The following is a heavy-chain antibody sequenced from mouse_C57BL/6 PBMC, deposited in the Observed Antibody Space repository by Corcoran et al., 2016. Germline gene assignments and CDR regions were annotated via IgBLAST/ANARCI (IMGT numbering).Heavy chain of an antibody. CDR2: IKTYSGVP. CDR1: GYTFTTYG. CDR3: ARFHYDSLLDY. Sequence: QIQLVQSGPELKKPGETVKISCKASGYTFTTYGMSWVKQAPGKGLKWMGWIKTYSGVPTYADDFKGRFAFSLETSASTAYLQINNLKNEDTATYFCARFHYDSLLDYGCQGTTLTVSS. J-gene: IGHJ2*01. D-gene: IGHD2-4*01. V-gene: IGHV9-3*01.